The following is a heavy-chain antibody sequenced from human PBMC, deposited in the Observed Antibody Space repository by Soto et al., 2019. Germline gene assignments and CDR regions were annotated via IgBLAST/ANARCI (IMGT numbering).Heavy chain of an antibody. D-gene: IGHD6-19*01. CDR3: ERSSSVWCRGGFDY. Sequence: QVQLVQSGAEVKKPGASVKVSCKASGYTFTSYAMHWVRQAPGQRLARMGWINAGNGNTKYSQKFQGRGTITRDTAARTADMELSSLRSEDTAVDYCERSSSVWCRGGFDYWGQGPLVTVSS. CDR2: INAGNGNT. J-gene: IGHJ4*02. CDR1: GYTFTSYA. V-gene: IGHV1-3*01.